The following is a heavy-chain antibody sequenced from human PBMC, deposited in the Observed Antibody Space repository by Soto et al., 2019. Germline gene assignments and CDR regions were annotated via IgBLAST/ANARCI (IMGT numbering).Heavy chain of an antibody. J-gene: IGHJ6*03. V-gene: IGHV4-39*01. D-gene: IGHD6-6*01. CDR3: ARQGGSSSGFYYYYYYMDV. CDR1: GGSISSISYY. Sequence: SETLSLTCTVSGGSISSISYYWGWIRQPPGKGLEWIGSIYYSGSTYYNPSLKSRVIMSVDTSKNQFSLKLSSVTAADTAVYYCARQGGSSSGFYYYYYYMDVWGKGTTVTVSS. CDR2: IYYSGST.